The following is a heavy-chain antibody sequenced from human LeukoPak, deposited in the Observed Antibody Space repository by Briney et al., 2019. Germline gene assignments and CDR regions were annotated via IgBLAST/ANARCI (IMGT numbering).Heavy chain of an antibody. J-gene: IGHJ4*02. Sequence: ASVKVSCKASGYTFTSYGISWVRQAPGQGLEWMGIINPSGGSTSYAQKFQGRVTMTRDTSTSTVYMELSSLRSEDTAVYYCARGDHYDILTGYDGDPQGIDYWGQGTLVTVSS. CDR1: GYTFTSYG. V-gene: IGHV1-46*01. CDR2: INPSGGST. D-gene: IGHD3-9*01. CDR3: ARGDHYDILTGYDGDPQGIDY.